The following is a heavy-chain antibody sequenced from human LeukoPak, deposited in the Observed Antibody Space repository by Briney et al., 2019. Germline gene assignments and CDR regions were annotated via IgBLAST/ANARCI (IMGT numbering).Heavy chain of an antibody. D-gene: IGHD3-3*01. CDR3: ARDVGSSYDFWSGYYTPGWFDP. CDR1: GGSFSGYY. J-gene: IGHJ5*02. V-gene: IGHV4-34*01. Sequence: PSETLSLTCAVYGGSFSGYYWSWIRQPPGKGLEWIGEINHSGSTNYNPSLKSRVTISVDTSKNQFSLKLSSVTAADTAVYYCARDVGSSYDFWSGYYTPGWFDPWGQGTLVTVSS. CDR2: INHSGST.